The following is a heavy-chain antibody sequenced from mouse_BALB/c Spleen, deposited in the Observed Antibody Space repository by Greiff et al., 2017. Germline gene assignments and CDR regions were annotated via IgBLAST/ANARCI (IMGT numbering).Heavy chain of an antibody. CDR3: VNCEYFDY. V-gene: IGHV1-7*01. D-gene: IGHD4-1*01. CDR1: GYTFTSYW. CDR2: INPSTGYT. J-gene: IGHJ2*01. Sequence: QVQLKESGAELAKPGASVKMSCKASGYTFTSYWMHWVKQRPGQGLEWIGYINPSTGYTEYNQKFKDKATLTADKSSSTAYMQLSSLTSEDSAVYYCVNCEYFDYWGQGTTLTVSS.